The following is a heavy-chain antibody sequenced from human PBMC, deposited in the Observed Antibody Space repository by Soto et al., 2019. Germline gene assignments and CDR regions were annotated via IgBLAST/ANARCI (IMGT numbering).Heavy chain of an antibody. D-gene: IGHD4-4*01. CDR3: TRTYSTLPFVFDY. Sequence: QPGGSLRLSCTASGFTFGDYALTWFRQAPGKGMEWLGFIRSKAYGETTEYAASVKGRLTISRRDFKRIAYVQVNTLQTDDTAVYYCTRTYSTLPFVFDYWGQVTLITVSS. V-gene: IGHV3-49*03. CDR2: IRSKAYGETT. CDR1: GFTFGDYA. J-gene: IGHJ4*02.